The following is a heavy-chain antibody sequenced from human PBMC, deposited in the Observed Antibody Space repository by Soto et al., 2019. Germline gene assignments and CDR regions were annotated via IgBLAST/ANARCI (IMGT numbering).Heavy chain of an antibody. CDR3: AHRVLRTVFGLVTTTAIYFDF. J-gene: IGHJ4*02. CDR2: SYWDDDK. V-gene: IGHV2-5*02. CDR1: GFSLTTSGVA. Sequence: QITLNESGPTQVKPRQTLTLTCTFSGFSLTTSGVAVGWIRPSPGKAPEWLALSYWDDDKRYSPSLKSRLTITKDTSKNQVVLTMADLDPADTATYYCAHRVLRTVFGLVTTTAIYFDFWGQGTPVAVSS. D-gene: IGHD3-3*01.